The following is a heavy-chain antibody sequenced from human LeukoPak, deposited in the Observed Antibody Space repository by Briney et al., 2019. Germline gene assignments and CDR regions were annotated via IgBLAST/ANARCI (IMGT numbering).Heavy chain of an antibody. D-gene: IGHD3-22*01. CDR2: ISGSGGST. CDR3: AKGSASITMIVVVPPFDY. Sequence: GGSLRLSCAASGFTFSSYAMSWVRQAPGKGLEWVSAISGSGGSTYYADSVKGRFTISRDNSKNTLYLQMNSLRAEDTAVYYCAKGSASITMIVVVPPFDYWGQGTLVTVSS. V-gene: IGHV3-23*01. J-gene: IGHJ4*02. CDR1: GFTFSSYA.